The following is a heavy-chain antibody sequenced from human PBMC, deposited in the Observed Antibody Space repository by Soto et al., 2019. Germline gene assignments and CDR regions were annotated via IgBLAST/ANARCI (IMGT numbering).Heavy chain of an antibody. CDR3: ARLIGVSLFPFPDDLDY. Sequence: QVQLVQSGAEVKKPGSSVKVSCKASGGTFSSYAISWVRQAPGQGLEWMGWISAYNGNTNYAQKLQGRVTMTTDTSTSTAYMELRSLRSDDTAVYYCARLIGVSLFPFPDDLDYWGQGTLVTVSS. V-gene: IGHV1-18*01. D-gene: IGHD3-16*01. CDR2: ISAYNGNT. J-gene: IGHJ4*02. CDR1: GGTFSSYA.